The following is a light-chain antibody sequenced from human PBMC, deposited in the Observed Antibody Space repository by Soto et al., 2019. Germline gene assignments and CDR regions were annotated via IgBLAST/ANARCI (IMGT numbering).Light chain of an antibody. CDR1: QSVRTS. CDR3: QARDVWPS. V-gene: IGKV3-11*01. J-gene: IGKJ1*01. Sequence: IVLSQSSTTLALFSGENAVLSCMASQSVRTSLAWYQHKPGQAPRLFIYDASKRAPGIPARFTGSGSGTDFTLTISSLEPEDIAVYYCQARDVWPSFGQGTKVDIK. CDR2: DAS.